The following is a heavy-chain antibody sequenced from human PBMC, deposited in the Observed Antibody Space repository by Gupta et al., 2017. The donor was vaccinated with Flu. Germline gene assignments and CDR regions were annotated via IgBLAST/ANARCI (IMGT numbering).Heavy chain of an antibody. CDR1: GFTFSSYA. V-gene: IGHV3-23*01. J-gene: IGHJ6*02. CDR3: AKVPRSCIDGGGNNDYGMDV. D-gene: IGHD2-8*01. Sequence: EVQLLESGGGLVQPGGSLRLSCAASGFTFSSYAMSWVRQAPGKGLEWVSAMSGSGGSTYYAESVKGRFSIARDNSKNTLYLQRNSLRAEDTAVFYCAKVPRSCIDGGGNNDYGMDVWGQGTTVTVSS. CDR2: MSGSGGST.